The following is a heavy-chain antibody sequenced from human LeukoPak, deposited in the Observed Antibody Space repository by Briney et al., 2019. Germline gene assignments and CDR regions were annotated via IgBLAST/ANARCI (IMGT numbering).Heavy chain of an antibody. CDR1: GGSISSYY. CDR2: IYTSGST. CDR3: AREIPYYDSSGYYFDY. D-gene: IGHD3-22*01. J-gene: IGHJ4*02. Sequence: SETLSLTCTVSGGSISSYYWSWIRQPAGKGLEWIGRIYTSGSTNYNPSLKSRVTMSVDTSKNQFSLKLSTVTAVDTAVYYCAREIPYYDSSGYYFDYWGQGTLVTVSS. V-gene: IGHV4-4*07.